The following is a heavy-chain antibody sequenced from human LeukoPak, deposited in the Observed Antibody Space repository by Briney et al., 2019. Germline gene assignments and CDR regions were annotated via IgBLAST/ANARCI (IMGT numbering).Heavy chain of an antibody. J-gene: IGHJ4*02. Sequence: SETLSLTCTVSGGSISSSSYYWVWIRQPPGKGLEWIGSIYYSGSTYYNPSLKSRVTISVDTSKNQFSLKLSSVTAADTAVYYCARGVVVITTLIDYWGQGTLVTVSS. CDR2: IYYSGST. CDR3: ARGVVVITTLIDY. V-gene: IGHV4-39*01. D-gene: IGHD3-22*01. CDR1: GGSISSSSYY.